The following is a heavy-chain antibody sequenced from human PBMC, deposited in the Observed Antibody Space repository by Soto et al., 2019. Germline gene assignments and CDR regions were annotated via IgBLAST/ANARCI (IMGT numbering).Heavy chain of an antibody. CDR2: ISGYNGNT. D-gene: IGHD6-19*01. J-gene: IGHJ4*02. V-gene: IGHV1-18*01. CDR1: GYSFTSYG. CDR3: AKDWATPVAARFFDS. Sequence: GPSVKVSCKASGYSFTSYGISWVRQAPGQGLEWMGWISGYNGNTNYAQKLQDRFTISRDNSKSTLYLQMNSLRPEDTAVYYCAKDWATPVAARFFDSWGQGTPVTVS.